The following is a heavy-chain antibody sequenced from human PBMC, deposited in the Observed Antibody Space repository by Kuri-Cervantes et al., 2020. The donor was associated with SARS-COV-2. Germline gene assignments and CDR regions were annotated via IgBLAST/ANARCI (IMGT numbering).Heavy chain of an antibody. D-gene: IGHD3-10*01. V-gene: IGHV1-2*04. J-gene: IGHJ6*02. Sequence: ASVKVSCKASGYTFSSYYMYWVRQAPGQGLERMGWINPNSGGTNYAQNFQGWVTMTRDTSISTAYMELSRLRSDDTAVYYCARASVRGIIITYHSYGMDVWGQGTTVTVSS. CDR3: ARASVRGIIITYHSYGMDV. CDR1: GYTFSSYY. CDR2: INPNSGGT.